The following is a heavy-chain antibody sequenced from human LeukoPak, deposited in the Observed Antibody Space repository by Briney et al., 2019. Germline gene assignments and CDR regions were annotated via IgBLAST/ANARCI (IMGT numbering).Heavy chain of an antibody. CDR3: ARGGIVVVPAAPERTNWFDP. D-gene: IGHD2-2*01. V-gene: IGHV4-34*01. Sequence: SETLSLTCGVYGGSFSGNYWTWIRQSPGKGLEWIGEINHSGSTNYNPSLKSRVTISVDTSKNQFSLKLSSVTAADTAVYYCARGGIVVVPAAPERTNWFDPWGQGTLVTVSS. CDR1: GGSFSGNY. CDR2: INHSGST. J-gene: IGHJ5*02.